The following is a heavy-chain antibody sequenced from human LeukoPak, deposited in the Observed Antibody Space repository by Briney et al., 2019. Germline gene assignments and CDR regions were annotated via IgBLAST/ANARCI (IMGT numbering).Heavy chain of an antibody. V-gene: IGHV3-21*01. CDR1: AFTFSSYA. CDR3: ARGLSSSSWYWSN. CDR2: ISSGSSYI. Sequence: GGSLRLSCAASAFTFSSYAMSWVRQAAGRGLEWVSSISSGSSYIYYADSVKGRFTISRDNAKNSLYLQMNSLRAEDTAVYYCARGLSSSSWYWSNWGQGTLVTVSS. J-gene: IGHJ4*02. D-gene: IGHD6-13*01.